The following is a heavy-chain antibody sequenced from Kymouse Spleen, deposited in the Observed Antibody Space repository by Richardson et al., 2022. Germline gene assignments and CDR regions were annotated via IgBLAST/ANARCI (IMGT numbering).Heavy chain of an antibody. Sequence: QVQLVQSGAEVKKPGASVKVSCKASGYTFTSYAMHWVRQAPGQRLEWMGWINAGNGNTKYSQKFQGRVTITRDTSASTAYMELSSLRSEDTAVYYCARDYITMVRGVILDAFDIWGQGTMVTVSS. J-gene: IGHJ3*02. V-gene: IGHV1-3*01. CDR2: INAGNGNT. CDR3: ARDYITMVRGVILDAFDI. CDR1: GYTFTSYA. D-gene: IGHD3-10*01.